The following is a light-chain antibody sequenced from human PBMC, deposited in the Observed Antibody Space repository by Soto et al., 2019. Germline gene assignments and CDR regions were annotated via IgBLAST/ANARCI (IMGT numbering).Light chain of an antibody. V-gene: IGKV3-20*01. J-gene: IGKJ5*01. CDR2: DAS. CDR3: QQYSSSLSHT. CDR1: QRVSSGY. Sequence: VVLTQSPCTLSVPPGERATLSCRASQRVSSGYLAWYQQKPGQAPRLLIYDASNRATGIPARFSGSGSGTDFTLTISRREPEDFAGYYCQQYSSSLSHTVGQGARLE.